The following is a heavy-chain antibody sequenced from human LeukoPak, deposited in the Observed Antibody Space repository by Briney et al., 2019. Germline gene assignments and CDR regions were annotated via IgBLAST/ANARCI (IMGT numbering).Heavy chain of an antibody. CDR3: ASVSLRYFDWPYATDY. D-gene: IGHD3-9*01. J-gene: IGHJ4*02. CDR2: ISSSGSTI. CDR1: GFTFSDYY. Sequence: PGGSLRLSCAASGFTFSDYYMSWIRQAPGKGLEWVSYISSSGSTIYYADSVKGRFPISRDNAKNSLYLQMNSLRAEDTAVYYCASVSLRYFDWPYATDYWGQGTLVTVSS. V-gene: IGHV3-11*04.